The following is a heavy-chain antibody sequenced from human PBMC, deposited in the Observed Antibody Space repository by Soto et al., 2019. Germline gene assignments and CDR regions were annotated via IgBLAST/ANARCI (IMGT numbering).Heavy chain of an antibody. CDR3: AVYNHYDYVGGSYRPYTWLDP. Sequence: SETLSLTCAVYGGSFSGYYWSWIRQPPGKGLEWIGEINHSGSTNYNPSLKSRVTISVDTSKNQFSLKLSSVTAADTAVYYCAVYNHYDYVGGSYRPYTWLDPWGQGTLVTVSS. CDR1: GGSFSGYY. V-gene: IGHV4-34*01. D-gene: IGHD3-16*02. J-gene: IGHJ5*02. CDR2: INHSGST.